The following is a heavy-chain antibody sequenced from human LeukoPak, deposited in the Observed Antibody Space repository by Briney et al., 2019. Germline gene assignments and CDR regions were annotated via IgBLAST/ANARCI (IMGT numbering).Heavy chain of an antibody. CDR1: GGSISGYY. J-gene: IGHJ6*02. CDR2: IYFSGST. V-gene: IGHV4-59*08. Sequence: KPSETLSLTCTVSGGSISGYYWSWIRQPPGKGLDFIGYIYFSGSTDYNPSLRSRATISLDTSKNQFPLRLTSVTAADTAVYYCARSYDNRGYFYYGMDVWGQGTTVTVSS. D-gene: IGHD2-15*01. CDR3: ARSYDNRGYFYYGMDV.